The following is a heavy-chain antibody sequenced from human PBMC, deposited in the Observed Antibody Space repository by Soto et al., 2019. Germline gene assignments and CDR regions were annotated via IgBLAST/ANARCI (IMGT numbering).Heavy chain of an antibody. CDR2: ISISKGKT. V-gene: IGHV1-18*01. D-gene: IGHD5-12*01. CDR3: APKGYIGNFGWDV. J-gene: IGHJ6*02. CDR1: GYTFRNYD. Sequence: QVQLVQSGAEVKRPGASVKVSCKASGYTFRNYDVAWVRRAPGHGLEWMGWISISKGKTYYQESLQGRVTMTMDTGTTTAYMKVKSLRSYDTAVYYCAPKGYIGNFGWDVWGQGTTVTVSS.